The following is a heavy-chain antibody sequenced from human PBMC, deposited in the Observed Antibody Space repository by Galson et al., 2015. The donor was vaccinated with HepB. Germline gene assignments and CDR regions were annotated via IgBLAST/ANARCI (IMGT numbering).Heavy chain of an antibody. Sequence: SLRLSCATSGFTFSSYTMSWVRQAPGQGPEWVSAISGRADNVHYADSVKGRFTISRDNFRNTLYLQMTSLSAEDTAVYYCAQLGGAPAFWPFDLWGRGTLVTVSS. J-gene: IGHJ2*01. CDR1: GFTFSSYT. V-gene: IGHV3-23*01. CDR3: AQLGGAPAFWPFDL. CDR2: ISGRADNV. D-gene: IGHD1-26*01.